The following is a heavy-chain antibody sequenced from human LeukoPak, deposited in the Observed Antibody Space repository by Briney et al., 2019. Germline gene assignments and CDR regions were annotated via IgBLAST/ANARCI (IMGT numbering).Heavy chain of an antibody. CDR2: IFSDGYTK. CDR1: GFIFSTYG. CDR3: ARASGPFDF. J-gene: IGHJ4*02. V-gene: IGHV3-33*01. D-gene: IGHD3-10*01. Sequence: GGSLRLSCAAPGFIFSTYGMHWVRQAPGKGLEWVAVIFSDGYTKYYAGSVKDRFTISRDNSKNTLYLHMNSLIPGDTGVYYCARASGPFDFWGQGTLLTVSS.